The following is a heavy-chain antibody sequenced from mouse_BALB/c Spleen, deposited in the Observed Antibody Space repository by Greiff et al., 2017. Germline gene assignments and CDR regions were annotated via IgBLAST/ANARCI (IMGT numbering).Heavy chain of an antibody. CDR2: ISNLAYSI. CDR1: GFTFSDYG. J-gene: IGHJ2*01. V-gene: IGHV5-15*02. Sequence: EVKLQESGGGLVQPGGSRKLSCAASGFTFSDYGMAWVRQAPGKGPEWVAFISNLAYSIYYADTVTGRFTISRENAKNTLYLEMSSLRSEDTAMYYCARESYGYDYWGQGTTLTVSS. CDR3: ARESYGYDY. D-gene: IGHD1-2*01.